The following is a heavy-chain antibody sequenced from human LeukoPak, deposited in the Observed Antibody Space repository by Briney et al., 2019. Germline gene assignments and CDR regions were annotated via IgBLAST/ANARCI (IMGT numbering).Heavy chain of an antibody. Sequence: ASVKVSCTASGYTFTINHIHWVRQAPGQGLEWMGVINPSGDSTTYAQNFQGRVTMTRDTSTSTVYMELRSLRSEDTAIYYCAKLATSDTGETYWGQGTLVTVSS. D-gene: IGHD3-16*01. J-gene: IGHJ4*02. CDR3: AKLATSDTGETY. CDR2: INPSGDST. V-gene: IGHV1-46*01. CDR1: GYTFTINH.